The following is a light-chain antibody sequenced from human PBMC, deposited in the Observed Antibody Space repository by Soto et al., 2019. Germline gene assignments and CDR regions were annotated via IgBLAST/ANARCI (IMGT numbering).Light chain of an antibody. J-gene: IGLJ3*02. CDR1: SSDVGAYHS. Sequence: QSALTQPASVSGSPGQSFTIPCTGSSSDVGAYHSVSWYQQHPGKAPKLIIFDVSNRPSGVSNRFSGSKSGNTASLTISGLQAEDEADYYCSSFTDTGTVMFGGGTTVTVL. CDR3: SSFTDTGTVM. V-gene: IGLV2-14*03. CDR2: DVS.